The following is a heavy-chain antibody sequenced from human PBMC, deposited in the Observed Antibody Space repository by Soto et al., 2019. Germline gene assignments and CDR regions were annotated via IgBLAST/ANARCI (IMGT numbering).Heavy chain of an antibody. D-gene: IGHD1-26*01. CDR3: ARVSGSYYYGMDV. V-gene: IGHV4-59*12. CDR1: GGSISSYY. CDR2: IFYSGST. J-gene: IGHJ6*02. Sequence: SETLSLACTVSGGSISSYYWSWIRQPPGKGLEWIGCIFYSGSTNYNPSLKSRVTISVDMSKNQFSLKLSSVTAADTAVYYCARVSGSYYYGMDVWGQGTAVTVSS.